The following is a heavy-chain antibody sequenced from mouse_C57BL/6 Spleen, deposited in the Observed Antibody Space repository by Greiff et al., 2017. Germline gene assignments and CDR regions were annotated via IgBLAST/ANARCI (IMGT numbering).Heavy chain of an antibody. D-gene: IGHD2-4*01. Sequence: QVQLQQPGAELVKPGASVTLSCKASGYTFTSYWMHWVKQRPGQGLEWIGMIHPNSGSTNYNEKFKSKATLTVDKSSSTAYMQLSSLTSEDSAVYYCAREDYDYDYYAMDYWGQGTSVTVSS. CDR2: IHPNSGST. CDR1: GYTFTSYW. V-gene: IGHV1-64*01. J-gene: IGHJ4*01. CDR3: AREDYDYDYYAMDY.